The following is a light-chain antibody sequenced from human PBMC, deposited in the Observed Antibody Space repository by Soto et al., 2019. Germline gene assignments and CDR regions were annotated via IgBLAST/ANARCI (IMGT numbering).Light chain of an antibody. CDR1: QNIRTW. V-gene: IGKV1-5*01. CDR2: DVS. Sequence: DIQMTQSPSTLSASVGDSVTITCRASQNIRTWLAWYQQKPGKAPKLLISDVSSLKSGVPSRFSGSGSETEFTLTISSLQPDDFATYYCQQYNSYSTFGQGTKVDIK. CDR3: QQYNSYST. J-gene: IGKJ1*01.